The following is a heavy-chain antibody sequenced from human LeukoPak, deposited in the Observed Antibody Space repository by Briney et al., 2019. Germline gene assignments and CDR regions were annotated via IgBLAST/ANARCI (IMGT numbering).Heavy chain of an antibody. Sequence: GGSLRLSCAASGFTVNNNYMSWVRQAPEKGLEWVSIIYGGGATYYAESVKGRFSISRDNSKNTLYLQMNSLRAEDTAVYYCARDWYGDYELVYWGQGTLVTVSS. V-gene: IGHV3-53*01. CDR1: GFTVNNNY. CDR3: ARDWYGDYELVY. CDR2: IYGGGAT. J-gene: IGHJ4*02. D-gene: IGHD4-17*01.